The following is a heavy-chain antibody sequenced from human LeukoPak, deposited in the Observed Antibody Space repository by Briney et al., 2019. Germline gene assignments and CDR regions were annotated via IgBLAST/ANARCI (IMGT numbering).Heavy chain of an antibody. CDR1: GYTFTGYY. CDR2: INPNSGGT. CDR3: ARSLTVTTRDNFGY. Sequence: ASVKVSCKASGYTFTGYYMHWVRQAPGQGLEWMGWINPNSGGTNYAQKFQGRVTMTRDTSISTAYMELSRLRSDDTAVYYCARSLTVTTRDNFGYRGQGTLVTVSS. V-gene: IGHV1-2*02. J-gene: IGHJ4*02. D-gene: IGHD4-17*01.